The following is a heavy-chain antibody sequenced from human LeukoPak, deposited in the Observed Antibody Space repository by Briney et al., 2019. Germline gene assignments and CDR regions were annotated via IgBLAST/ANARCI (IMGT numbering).Heavy chain of an antibody. J-gene: IGHJ4*02. CDR3: ARDRYMSI. Sequence: GGSLRLSCAASGFRFSSYWMTWVRQAPGKGLEWVANIKEDESEKYYVASVKGRFTISRDNVKNSVCLQMNSLRAEDTAVYFCARDRYMSIWGQGILVTVSS. CDR2: IKEDESEK. V-gene: IGHV3-7*01. D-gene: IGHD3-9*01. CDR1: GFRFSSYW.